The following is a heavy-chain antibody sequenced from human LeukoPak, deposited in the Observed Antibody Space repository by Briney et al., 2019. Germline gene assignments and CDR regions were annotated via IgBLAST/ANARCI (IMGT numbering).Heavy chain of an antibody. J-gene: IGHJ4*02. CDR3: ARGLDNWNVYIFDY. CDR1: GFGFSNFW. Sequence: PGGSLRLSCAASGFGFSNFWMSWIRQPPGKGLEWIGEVNHSGSTKYNPSLKSRVTISVDTSKNQFSLKLSSVTAADTAVYYCARGLDNWNVYIFDYWGQGALVTVSS. CDR2: VNHSGST. V-gene: IGHV4-34*01. D-gene: IGHD1-20*01.